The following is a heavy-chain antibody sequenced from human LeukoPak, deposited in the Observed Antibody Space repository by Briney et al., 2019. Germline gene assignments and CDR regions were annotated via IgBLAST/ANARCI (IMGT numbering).Heavy chain of an antibody. J-gene: IGHJ4*02. CDR2: ISYDGGNT. CDR3: AKPYYYGSRSYMDY. CDR1: GFTFSSYG. V-gene: IGHV3-30*18. D-gene: IGHD3-10*01. Sequence: PGGSLRLSCAASGFTFSSYGMHWVRQAPGKGLEWVVVISYDGGNTYYADSVKGRFTISRDNSKNMLYLQMNSLRAEDTAVYYCAKPYYYGSRSYMDYWGQGTLVTVSS.